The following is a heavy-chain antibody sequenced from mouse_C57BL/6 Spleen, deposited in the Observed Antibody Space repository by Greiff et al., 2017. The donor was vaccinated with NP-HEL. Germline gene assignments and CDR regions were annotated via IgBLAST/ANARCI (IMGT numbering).Heavy chain of an antibody. J-gene: IGHJ2*01. Sequence: VQLQQSGAELVKPGASVKMSCKASGYTFTRYWITWVKQRPGQGLEWIGDIYPGSGSTNYNEKFKSKSTLTVDTSSSTAYLQLSSLTSEDSAVYYCAKNWDGTARYWGQGTTLTVSS. CDR2: IYPGSGST. CDR3: AKNWDGTARY. D-gene: IGHD4-1*01. CDR1: GYTFTRYW. V-gene: IGHV1-55*01.